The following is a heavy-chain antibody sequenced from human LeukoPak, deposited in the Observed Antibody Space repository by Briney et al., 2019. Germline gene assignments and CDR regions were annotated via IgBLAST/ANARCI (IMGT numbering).Heavy chain of an antibody. J-gene: IGHJ5*02. CDR1: GYTFTGYY. Sequence: ASVKVSCKASGYTFTGYYMHWVRQAPGQGLEWMGWINPNSGGTNYAQKFQGRVTMTRDTSISTAYMELSSLRSEDTAVYYCARVAWPQAVDPWGQGTLVTVSS. CDR2: INPNSGGT. D-gene: IGHD5-12*01. CDR3: ARVAWPQAVDP. V-gene: IGHV1-2*02.